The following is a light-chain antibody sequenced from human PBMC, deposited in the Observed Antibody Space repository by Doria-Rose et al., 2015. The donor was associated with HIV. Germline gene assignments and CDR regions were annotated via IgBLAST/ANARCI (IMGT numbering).Light chain of an antibody. J-gene: IGKJ1*01. CDR3: HQYGTSWT. V-gene: IGKV3-20*01. Sequence: TQSPGTLSLSPGERATLSCRASQSFSSTYSAWYQQKPGQAPSLLIYDGSTRATGILDRFSASGSGTDFTLTINRLEPEDFALYYCHQYGTSWTFGQGTKVEI. CDR1: QSFSSTY. CDR2: DGS.